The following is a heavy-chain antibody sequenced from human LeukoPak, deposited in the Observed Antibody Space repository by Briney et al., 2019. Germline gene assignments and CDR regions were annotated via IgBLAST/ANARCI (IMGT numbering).Heavy chain of an antibody. D-gene: IGHD2-15*01. J-gene: IGHJ4*02. Sequence: GGSLRLSCAASGFPFSNYWIHWVRQVPGKGLVWVSRINVDGSDTAYADAVKGRFTISRDNAKNTVFLQMNSLRAEDTAIYYCARTGSGASTTNYWGQGTLVTVS. CDR2: INVDGSDT. CDR3: ARTGSGASTTNY. V-gene: IGHV3-74*01. CDR1: GFPFSNYW.